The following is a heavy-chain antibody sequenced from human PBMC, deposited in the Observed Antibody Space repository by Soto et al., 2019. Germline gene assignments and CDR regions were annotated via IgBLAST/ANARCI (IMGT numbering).Heavy chain of an antibody. CDR1: GFTFSSYA. D-gene: IGHD3-16*01. Sequence: QVQLVESGGGVVQPGRSLRLSCATSGFTFSSYAMNWVRQAPGKGLEWVAVISYDGSNKYYADSVKGRFTISRDNSKNTLYLQMNSLRGEDTAVYYCARDRGSRNAEYFQHWGQGTLDPVSS. CDR2: ISYDGSNK. V-gene: IGHV3-30-3*01. J-gene: IGHJ1*01. CDR3: ARDRGSRNAEYFQH.